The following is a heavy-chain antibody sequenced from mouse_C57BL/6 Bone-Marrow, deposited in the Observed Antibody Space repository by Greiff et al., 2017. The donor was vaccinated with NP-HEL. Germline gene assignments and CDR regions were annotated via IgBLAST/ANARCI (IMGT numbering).Heavy chain of an antibody. J-gene: IGHJ4*01. CDR3: ARSEEPYGNYLYAMDY. CDR2: IYPRSGNT. D-gene: IGHD2-1*01. Sequence: VQLQQSGAELARPGASVKLSCKASGYTFTSYGISWVKQRTGQGLEWIGEIYPRSGNTYYNEKFKGKATLTADKSSSTAYMELRSLTSEDSAVYFGARSEEPYGNYLYAMDYWGQGTSVTVSS. V-gene: IGHV1-81*01. CDR1: GYTFTSYG.